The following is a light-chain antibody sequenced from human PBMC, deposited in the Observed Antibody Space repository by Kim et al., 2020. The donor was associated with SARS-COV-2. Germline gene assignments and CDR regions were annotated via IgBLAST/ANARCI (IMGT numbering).Light chain of an antibody. CDR3: QQYHKWPLT. J-gene: IGKJ4*01. CDR2: GSS. Sequence: EIEMAQSPATLSVSPGESATLSCRASQSVSAKLAWYQQRPGQAPRLLIYGSSTRATGIPARFSGSGSGTEFTLTISSLQSEDFAVYYCQQYHKWPLTFGGGPRWISN. V-gene: IGKV3-15*01. CDR1: QSVSAK.